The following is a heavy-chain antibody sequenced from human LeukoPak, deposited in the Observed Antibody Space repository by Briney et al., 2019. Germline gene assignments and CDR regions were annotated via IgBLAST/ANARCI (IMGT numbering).Heavy chain of an antibody. CDR2: INPNSGGA. CDR3: ASSSGWRHKSYYYYMDV. V-gene: IGHV1-2*02. J-gene: IGHJ6*03. D-gene: IGHD6-19*01. Sequence: ASVKVSCKASGYTFTGYYMHWVQQAPGQGLAWMGWINPNSGGANYAQKFQGRVTMTRDTSISTAYMELSRLRSDDTAVYYCASSSGWRHKSYYYYMDVWGKGTTVTVSS. CDR1: GYTFTGYY.